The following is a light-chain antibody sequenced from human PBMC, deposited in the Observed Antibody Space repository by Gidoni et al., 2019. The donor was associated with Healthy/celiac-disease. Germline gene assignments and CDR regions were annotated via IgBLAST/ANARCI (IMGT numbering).Light chain of an antibody. V-gene: IGLV3-1*01. CDR2: QDS. Sequence: SYELTLPPSVSGSQGQTASIHCSGDKWGDKYACWYQQKPGQSPVLVIYQDSKRPPGIPERFSGSNSANTATLTISGTQAMAAADYYCQAWDSSTVVFGGGTKLTVL. CDR1: KWGDKY. CDR3: QAWDSSTVV. J-gene: IGLJ2*01.